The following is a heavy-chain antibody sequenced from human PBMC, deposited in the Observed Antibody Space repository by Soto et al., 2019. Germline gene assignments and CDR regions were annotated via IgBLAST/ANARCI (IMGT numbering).Heavy chain of an antibody. D-gene: IGHD2-2*01. CDR3: ARGPSSLTRFDY. CDR2: ISYDGSNK. CDR1: EVTFSSYA. J-gene: IGHJ4*02. Sequence: GGPLRHSCAAAEVTFSSYAMHWVRQAPGKGLEWVAVISYDGSNKYYADSVKGRFTISRDNSKNTLYLQMNSLRAEDTAVYYCARGPSSLTRFDYWGQGTLVTVSS. V-gene: IGHV3-30-3*01.